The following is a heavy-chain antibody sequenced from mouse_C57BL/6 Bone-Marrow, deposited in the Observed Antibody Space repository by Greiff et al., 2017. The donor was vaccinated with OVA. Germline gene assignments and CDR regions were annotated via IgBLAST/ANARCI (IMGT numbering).Heavy chain of an antibody. Sequence: VQLQQSGAELVRPGASVKLSCKASGYTFTDYYINWVKQRPGQGLEWIARIYPGSGNTYYNEKFKGKATLTAEKSSSTAYMQLSSLTSEDSAVYFCARDGRAPYWGQGTTLTVSS. D-gene: IGHD1-1*02. CDR3: ARDGRAPY. CDR2: IYPGSGNT. V-gene: IGHV1-76*01. J-gene: IGHJ2*01. CDR1: GYTFTDYY.